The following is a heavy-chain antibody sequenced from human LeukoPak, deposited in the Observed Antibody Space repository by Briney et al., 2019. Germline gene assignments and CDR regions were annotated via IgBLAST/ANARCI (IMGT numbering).Heavy chain of an antibody. CDR2: ISYDGSDK. D-gene: IGHD3-10*01. V-gene: IGHV3-30*04. Sequence: GGSLRLSCAASGFTFSSYAMHWVRQAPGKGLEWVAVISYDGSDKYYADSVKGRFTISRDNSKNTLYLQVNSPRAEDTAVYYCARDWNYYGIFDYWGQGTLVTVSS. J-gene: IGHJ4*02. CDR3: ARDWNYYGIFDY. CDR1: GFTFSSYA.